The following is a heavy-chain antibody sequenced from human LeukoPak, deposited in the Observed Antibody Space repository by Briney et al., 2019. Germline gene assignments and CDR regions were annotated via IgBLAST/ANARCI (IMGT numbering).Heavy chain of an antibody. CDR2: IYSGGST. CDR1: GFSVSSKY. J-gene: IGHJ4*02. Sequence: GGSLRLSCAASGFSVSSKYMSWVRQAPGKGLEWVSFIYSGGSTYYADSVKGRFTISRDNSKNTLYLQVNSLRAEDTAVYYCATRDYGDYPYFDYWGQGTLVTVSS. V-gene: IGHV3-53*01. D-gene: IGHD4-17*01. CDR3: ATRDYGDYPYFDY.